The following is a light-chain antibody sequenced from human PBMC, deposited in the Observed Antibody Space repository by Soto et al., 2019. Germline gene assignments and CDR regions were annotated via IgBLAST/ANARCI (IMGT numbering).Light chain of an antibody. V-gene: IGKV1-33*01. J-gene: IGKJ3*01. CDR2: DAS. CDR1: QDISNY. CDR3: QQYDNLQFT. Sequence: DIQMTQSPSSLSASVGDRVTITCRASQDISNYLNWYQQKPGKAPKLLIYDASKLETGVPSRFSGGGSGTDFTFTITSLQPEDIATYYCQQYDNLQFTFGVGTKVESK.